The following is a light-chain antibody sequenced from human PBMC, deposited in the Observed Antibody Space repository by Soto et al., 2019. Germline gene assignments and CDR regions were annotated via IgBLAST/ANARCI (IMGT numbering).Light chain of an antibody. J-gene: IGKJ1*01. Sequence: AIRITQSPSSFSASTGDRVTITCRASQGISSYLAWYQQKPGKAPTLLIYAASTLQSGVPSRFSGSGSGTDFTLTISCLQSEDFATYYCQQYYSYPPWTFGQGTKVDIK. CDR3: QQYYSYPPWT. CDR2: AAS. CDR1: QGISSY. V-gene: IGKV1-8*01.